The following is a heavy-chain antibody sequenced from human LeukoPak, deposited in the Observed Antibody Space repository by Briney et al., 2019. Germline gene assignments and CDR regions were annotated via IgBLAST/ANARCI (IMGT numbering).Heavy chain of an antibody. J-gene: IGHJ4*02. Sequence: GGSLRLSCAASGLTFSSYAMSWVRQAPGKGLEWVSAISGSGGSTYYADSVKGRFTISRDNSKNTLYLQMNSLRAEDTAVYYCANRRVGATFYYFDYWGQGTLVTVSS. CDR1: GLTFSSYA. D-gene: IGHD1-26*01. V-gene: IGHV3-23*01. CDR2: ISGSGGST. CDR3: ANRRVGATFYYFDY.